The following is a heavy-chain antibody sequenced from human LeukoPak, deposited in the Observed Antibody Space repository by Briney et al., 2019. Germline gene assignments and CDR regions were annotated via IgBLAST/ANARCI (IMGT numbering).Heavy chain of an antibody. D-gene: IGHD5-24*01. CDR3: ARFKVEMATIAPDY. CDR2: IGTAGDT. J-gene: IGHJ4*02. V-gene: IGHV3-13*01. Sequence: SGGSLRLSCATSGFTFSNHAMHWVRQATGKGLEWVSAIGTAGDTFYPGSVKGRFTISRENAKNSLSLQMNSLRAEDTAVYYCARFKVEMATIAPDYWGQGTLVTVSS. CDR1: GFTFSNHA.